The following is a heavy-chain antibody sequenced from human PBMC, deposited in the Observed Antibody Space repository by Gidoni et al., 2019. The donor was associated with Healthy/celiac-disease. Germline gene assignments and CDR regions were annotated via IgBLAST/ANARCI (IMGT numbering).Heavy chain of an antibody. CDR3: ARGAEVAATLVSCFDY. D-gene: IGHD2-15*01. CDR1: GGSISSSSYY. Sequence: QLQLQESRPGLVKPSETLSLTCTVSGGSISSSSYYWGWIRQPPGKGLEWIGSIYYSGSTYYNPSLKSRVTISVDTAKNQFSLKLSSVTAADTAVYYCARGAEVAATLVSCFDYWGQGTLVTVSS. V-gene: IGHV4-39*01. CDR2: IYYSGST. J-gene: IGHJ4*02.